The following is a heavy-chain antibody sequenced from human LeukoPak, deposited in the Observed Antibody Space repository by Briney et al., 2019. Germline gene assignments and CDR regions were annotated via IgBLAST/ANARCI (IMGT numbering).Heavy chain of an antibody. V-gene: IGHV4-31*03. CDR1: GGSLSSGGYD. CDR3: AEGYSYGSFDY. Sequence: SQTLSLTCTVSGGSLSSGGYDWSGVRQHPGTGLEWIGYIYYSGSTYYNPSLKSRVTISVDTSKNQFSLKLSSVTAADTAVYYCAEGYSYGSFDYWGQGTLVTVSS. J-gene: IGHJ4*02. CDR2: IYYSGST. D-gene: IGHD5-18*01.